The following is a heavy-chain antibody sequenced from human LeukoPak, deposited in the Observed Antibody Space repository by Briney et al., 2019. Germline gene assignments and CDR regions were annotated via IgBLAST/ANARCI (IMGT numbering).Heavy chain of an antibody. CDR1: GDSFSGYY. Sequence: PSETLSLTCAVYGDSFSGYYWSWLRQPPGKGLEGLGEINHSGSTNYNPSLKSRVTISVDTSKIQFSLKLSSVTAADTAVYYCASLLGYCSSISCVDPWGQGTLVTVSS. D-gene: IGHD2-2*01. CDR2: INHSGST. CDR3: ASLLGYCSSISCVDP. V-gene: IGHV4-34*01. J-gene: IGHJ5*02.